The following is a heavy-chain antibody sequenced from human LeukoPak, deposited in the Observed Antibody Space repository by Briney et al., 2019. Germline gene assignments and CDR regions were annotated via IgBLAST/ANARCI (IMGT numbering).Heavy chain of an antibody. CDR3: ARTILDGMDV. D-gene: IGHD3-9*01. CDR1: GYTFTGYY. J-gene: IGHJ6*02. CDR2: INPNSGGT. Sequence: VASVKVSCTASGYTFTGYYMHWVRQAPGQGLEWMGRINPNSGGTNYAQEFQGRVTMTRDTSISTAYMELSRLRSDDTAVYYCARTILDGMDVWGQGTTVTVSS. V-gene: IGHV1-2*06.